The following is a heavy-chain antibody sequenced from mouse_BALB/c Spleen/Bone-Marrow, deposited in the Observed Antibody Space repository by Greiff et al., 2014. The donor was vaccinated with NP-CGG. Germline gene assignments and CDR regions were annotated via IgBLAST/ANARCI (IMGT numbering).Heavy chain of an antibody. D-gene: IGHD2-5*01. CDR2: IDPYYGDT. J-gene: IGHJ1*01. CDR1: GYSFSGYK. CDR3: ARKAYYTNGWYFDV. V-gene: IGHV1S135*01. Sequence: VQLQQSEPELEKHGASVKISCKASGYSFSGYKLYWVKQSNGQSLEWIGNIDPYYGDTTYNQKFKGKATLTVDRSSSTAYMQLKSLTSEDSAVYYCARKAYYTNGWYFDVWGAGTTVTVSS.